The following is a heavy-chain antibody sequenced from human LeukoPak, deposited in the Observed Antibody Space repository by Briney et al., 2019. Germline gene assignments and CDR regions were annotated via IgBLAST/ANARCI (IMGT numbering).Heavy chain of an antibody. Sequence: LRLSCAASGFTFSSNEMSWIRQPPGKALEWLARIDWDDDKFYSTSLRTRLTISKDTSKNQVVLTMTNMDPVDTATYYCARDQIAAAGLDYFDYWGQGTLVTVSS. D-gene: IGHD6-13*01. J-gene: IGHJ4*02. CDR3: ARDQIAAAGLDYFDY. CDR1: GFTFSSNEM. CDR2: IDWDDDK. V-gene: IGHV2-70*04.